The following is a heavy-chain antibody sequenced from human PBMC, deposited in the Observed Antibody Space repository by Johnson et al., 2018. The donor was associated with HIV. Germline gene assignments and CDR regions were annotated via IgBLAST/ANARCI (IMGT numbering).Heavy chain of an antibody. CDR3: ARECSGGSCYPLDHDAFDI. Sequence: VQLVESGGGLVKTGVSLRLSCAASGFTVSSNYMRWVRQAPGKGLEWVSVINTGGGTYYADSVKGRFTMSRDNSKNTLYLQMNSLRAEDTAVYYCARECSGGSCYPLDHDAFDIWGQGTMVTVSS. D-gene: IGHD2-15*01. V-gene: IGHV3-66*02. J-gene: IGHJ3*02. CDR1: GFTVSSNY. CDR2: INTGGGT.